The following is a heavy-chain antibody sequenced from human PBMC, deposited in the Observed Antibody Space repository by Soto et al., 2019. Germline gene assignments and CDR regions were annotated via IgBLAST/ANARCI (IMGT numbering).Heavy chain of an antibody. CDR3: ARGRYGDYVIDP. D-gene: IGHD4-17*01. J-gene: IGHJ5*02. Sequence: PSETLSLTCAVYGGSFSGYYWSWIRQPPGKGLEWIGEINHSGSTNYNPSLKSRVTISVDTSKNQFSLKLSSVTAADTAVYYCARGRYGDYVIDPWGQGTLVTVSS. V-gene: IGHV4-34*01. CDR2: INHSGST. CDR1: GGSFSGYY.